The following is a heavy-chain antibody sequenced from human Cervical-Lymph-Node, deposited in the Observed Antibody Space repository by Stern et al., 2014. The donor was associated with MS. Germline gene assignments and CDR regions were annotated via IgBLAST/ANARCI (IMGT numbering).Heavy chain of an antibody. J-gene: IGHJ4*02. V-gene: IGHV2-5*02. CDR3: AHRSTRYTWNYVLFDY. Sequence: QITLKESGPTLVKPTQTLALTCTFSGFSLSTSGVGVGWIRQPPGKALAWLAVIYWDDDKRYSPSLKSRLTIIKDTSKNQVVLMMTNMDPGDTATYYCAHRSTRYTWNYVLFDYWGQGTLVTVSS. D-gene: IGHD1-7*01. CDR2: IYWDDDK. CDR1: GFSLSTSGVG.